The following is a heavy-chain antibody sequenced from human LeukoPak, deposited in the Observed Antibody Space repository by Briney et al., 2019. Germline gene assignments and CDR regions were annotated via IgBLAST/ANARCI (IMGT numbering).Heavy chain of an antibody. CDR2: INWNGGST. D-gene: IGHD3-22*01. Sequence: GGSLRLSCAASGFTFDDYGMSWVRQAPGKGLEWVSGINWNGGSTGYADSVKGRFTISRDNAKNSLYLQMNSLRAEDTAVYYCAKGPPGRVYDSSGYYAPFGYWGQGTLVTVSS. V-gene: IGHV3-20*04. CDR3: AKGPPGRVYDSSGYYAPFGY. J-gene: IGHJ4*02. CDR1: GFTFDDYG.